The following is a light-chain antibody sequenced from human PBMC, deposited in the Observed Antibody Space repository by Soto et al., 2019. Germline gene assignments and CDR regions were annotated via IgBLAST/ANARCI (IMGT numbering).Light chain of an antibody. J-gene: IGLJ2*01. CDR3: TSRTTSTTLI. CDR1: SSDIGAYNF. V-gene: IGLV2-14*03. CDR2: DVN. Sequence: QSVLTQPASVSGSPGQSITISCTGTSSDIGAYNFVSWYQQHPGKAPKLMLYDVNIRPSGVSNRFSGSKSGNTASLTVSGLQSGDEADYYCTSRTTSTTLIFGGGTKLTLL.